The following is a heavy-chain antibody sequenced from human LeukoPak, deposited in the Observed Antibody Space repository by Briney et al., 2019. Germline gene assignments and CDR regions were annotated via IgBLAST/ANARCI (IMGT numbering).Heavy chain of an antibody. CDR3: AKACWISNADAVL. CDR2: LRGNGDT. Sequence: EGSLRLSCAASGFTFSSYAMSWVREAPARGLEWVSSLRGNGDTFYADSVKGRFTLSRDDSRNTAYLQLNNLRVEDTAVYYCAKACWISNADAVLWGQGTVVTVSS. J-gene: IGHJ4*02. D-gene: IGHD1-1*01. CDR1: GFTFSSYA. V-gene: IGHV3-23*01.